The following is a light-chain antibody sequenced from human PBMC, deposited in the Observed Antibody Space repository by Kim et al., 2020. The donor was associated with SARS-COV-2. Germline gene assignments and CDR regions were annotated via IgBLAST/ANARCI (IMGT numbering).Light chain of an antibody. V-gene: IGKV3-11*01. J-gene: IGKJ4*01. Sequence: LSLSPGERATLACRASQSVSKYLAWYQQKPGQAPRPLIFDASNRAAGIPARFSGSGSGTDFSLTISSLEPEDFAVYYCQQRSNWPTFGGGTKLEIK. CDR3: QQRSNWPT. CDR2: DAS. CDR1: QSVSKY.